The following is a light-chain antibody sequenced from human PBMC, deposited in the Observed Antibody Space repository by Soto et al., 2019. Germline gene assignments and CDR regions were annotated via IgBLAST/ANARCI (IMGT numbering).Light chain of an antibody. V-gene: IGLV2-14*01. CDR1: SGDIGSYNR. CDR3: YSYTNINTRACV. J-gene: IGLJ1*01. Sequence: QSALTQPASVSGSPGQSITISCTGTSGDIGSYNRVSWYQQHPGKAPKLIIYEVTDRPSGVSNRFSGSKSGNTASLTISGLQAEDEAEYYCYSYTNINTRACVFGTGTKLTVL. CDR2: EVT.